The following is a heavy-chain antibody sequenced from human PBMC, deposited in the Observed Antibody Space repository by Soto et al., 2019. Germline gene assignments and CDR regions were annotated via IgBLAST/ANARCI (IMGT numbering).Heavy chain of an antibody. CDR3: ARAARGRFLEWLPTPYYFDY. CDR2: IYYSGST. Sequence: PSETLSLTCTVSGGSISSYYWSWIRQPPGKGLEWIGYIYYSGSTNYNPSLKSRVTISVDTSKNQFSLKLSSVTAADTAVYYCARAARGRFLEWLPTPYYFDYWGQGTLVTVSS. J-gene: IGHJ4*02. V-gene: IGHV4-59*01. CDR1: GGSISSYY. D-gene: IGHD3-3*01.